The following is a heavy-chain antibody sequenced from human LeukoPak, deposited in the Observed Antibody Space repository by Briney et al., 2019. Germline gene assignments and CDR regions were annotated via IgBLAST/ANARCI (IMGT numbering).Heavy chain of an antibody. CDR1: GFTFSSYA. J-gene: IGHJ4*02. CDR2: ISYDGSNK. V-gene: IGHV3-30-3*01. CDR3: VRDGDAYNFDW. Sequence: GGSLRLSCAASGFTFSSYAMHWVRQAPGKGLEWVAVISYDGSNKYYADSVKGRFTISRDNAKNTLSLQMNSLTAEDTAVYFCVRDGDAYNFDWWGQGALVTVSS. D-gene: IGHD5-24*01.